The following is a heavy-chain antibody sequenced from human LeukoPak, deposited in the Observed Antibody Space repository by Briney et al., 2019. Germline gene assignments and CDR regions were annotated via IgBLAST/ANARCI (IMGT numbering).Heavy chain of an antibody. J-gene: IGHJ4*02. V-gene: IGHV3-30*02. CDR1: GFTFSSYG. CDR3: AKDHDDFPGSGY. D-gene: IGHD3-3*01. CDR2: IRYDGSNK. Sequence: PGGSLRLSCAASGFTFSSYGMHWVRQAPGKGLEWVAFIRYDGSNKYYADSVKGRFTISRDNSKNTLYLQMNSLRAEDTAVHYCAKDHDDFPGSGYWGQGTLVTVSS.